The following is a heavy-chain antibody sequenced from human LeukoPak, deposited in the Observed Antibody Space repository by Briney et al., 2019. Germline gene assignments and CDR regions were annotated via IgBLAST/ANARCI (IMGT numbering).Heavy chain of an antibody. D-gene: IGHD1-26*01. CDR1: GYSFTTYW. J-gene: IGHJ4*02. CDR2: IYPGDSDT. Sequence: GESLKISCKGSGYSFTTYWIVWVRQMPGKGLEWMGIIYPGDSDTRYSPSFQGQVTISADKSISTAYLQWSSLKASDTAMYYCARHKIVGATNSLYDYWGQGTLVTVSS. CDR3: ARHKIVGATNSLYDY. V-gene: IGHV5-51*01.